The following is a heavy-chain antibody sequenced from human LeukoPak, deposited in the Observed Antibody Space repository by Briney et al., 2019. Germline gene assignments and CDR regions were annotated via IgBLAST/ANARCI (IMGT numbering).Heavy chain of an antibody. CDR3: AKDSSHYYGSGSSQFLYYFDY. V-gene: IGHV3-9*01. Sequence: GGSLRLSCAASGFTFDDYAMHWVRQAPGKGLEWVSGISWNSGSIGYADSVKGRFTISRDNAKNSLYLQMNSLRAEDTALYYCAKDSSHYYGSGSSQFLYYFDYWGQGTLVTVSS. J-gene: IGHJ4*02. D-gene: IGHD3-10*01. CDR2: ISWNSGSI. CDR1: GFTFDDYA.